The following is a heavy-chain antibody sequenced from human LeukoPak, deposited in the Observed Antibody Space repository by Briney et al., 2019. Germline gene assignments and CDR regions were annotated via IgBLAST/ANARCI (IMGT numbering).Heavy chain of an antibody. CDR3: ARDLPYSSSI. D-gene: IGHD6-19*01. V-gene: IGHV4-39*07. J-gene: IGHJ3*02. CDR2: IYTSGST. Sequence: PSETLSLTCTVSGGSISSSSYYWGWIRQPPGKGLEWIGRIYTSGSTNYNPSLKSRVTMSVDTSKNQFSLKLSSVTAADTAVYYCARDLPYSSSIWGQGTMVTVSS. CDR1: GGSISSSSYY.